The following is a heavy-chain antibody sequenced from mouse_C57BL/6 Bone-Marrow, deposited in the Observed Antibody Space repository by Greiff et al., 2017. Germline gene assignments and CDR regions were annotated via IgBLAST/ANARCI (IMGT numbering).Heavy chain of an antibody. CDR3: ARRDY. J-gene: IGHJ2*01. Sequence: EVMLVESGGDLVKPGGSLKLSCAASGFTFSSYGMSWVRQTPDNRLEWVATISSGGSYTYYPDSVKGRFTISRDNAKNTLYLQMSSLKAEYTAMYYCARRDYWGQGTTLTVSS. CDR2: ISSGGSYT. V-gene: IGHV5-6*02. CDR1: GFTFSSYG.